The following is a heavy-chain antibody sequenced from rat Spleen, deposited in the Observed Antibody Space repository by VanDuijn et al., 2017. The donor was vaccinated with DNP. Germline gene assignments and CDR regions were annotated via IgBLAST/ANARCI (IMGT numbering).Heavy chain of an antibody. D-gene: IGHD1-12*02. CDR3: ARSDYSDGSYYFGYFDY. J-gene: IGHJ2*01. Sequence: QVQLKESGPGLVQPSQTLSLTCTVSGFSLTSYSVAWIRQPPGKGLEWIAAVSGGGTTYYNSVLKSRLRISRDTSKSQVVLNMNSLQTEDTAMYFCARSDYSDGSYYFGYFDYWGQGVMVTVSS. CDR2: VSGGGTT. CDR1: GFSLTSYS. V-gene: IGHV2-6*01.